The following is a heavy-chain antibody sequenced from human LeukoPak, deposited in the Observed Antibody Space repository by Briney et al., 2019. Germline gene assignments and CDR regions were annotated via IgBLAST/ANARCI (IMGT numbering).Heavy chain of an antibody. CDR1: GGSIASENYF. D-gene: IGHD2-2*01. CDR3: AREVNEPASADAFDI. J-gene: IGHJ3*02. V-gene: IGHV4-31*03. CDR2: IFYRGTT. Sequence: SETLSLTCTVSGGSIASENYFWSWIRQHPERGLERLGYIFYRGTTYYNPSLKSRVTISVDTSKNQFSLKLNSVIAADTAVYYCAREVNEPASADAFDIWGQGTMVTVSS.